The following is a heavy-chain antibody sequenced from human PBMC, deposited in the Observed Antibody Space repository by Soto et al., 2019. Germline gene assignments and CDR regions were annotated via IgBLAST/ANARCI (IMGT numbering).Heavy chain of an antibody. J-gene: IGHJ5*02. CDR2: IYHSGST. V-gene: IGHV4-4*02. Sequence: SETLSLTCDVSGGSISSSNWWSWVRQPPGKGLEWIGEIYHSGSTNYNPSLKSRVTISVDKSKNQFSLKLSSVTAADTAVYYCARLNSSSWSNWFDPWGQGTLVTVSS. D-gene: IGHD6-13*01. CDR1: GGSISSSNW. CDR3: ARLNSSSWSNWFDP.